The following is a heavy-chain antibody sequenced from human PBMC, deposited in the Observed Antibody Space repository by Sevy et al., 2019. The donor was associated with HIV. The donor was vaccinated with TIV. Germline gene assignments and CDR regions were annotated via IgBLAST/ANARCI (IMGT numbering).Heavy chain of an antibody. V-gene: IGHV3-23*01. Sequence: GGSLRLSCAASGFTFSSYATSWVRQAPGKGLEWVSTISGSGDNTFYADSAKGRFTISRDNSKNTLYLQMNSLRAEDTAVYYCAKCLYTSIVGDYYYYMDVWGKGTTVTASS. CDR2: ISGSGDNT. D-gene: IGHD3-10*01. CDR3: AKCLYTSIVGDYYYYMDV. CDR1: GFTFSSYA. J-gene: IGHJ6*03.